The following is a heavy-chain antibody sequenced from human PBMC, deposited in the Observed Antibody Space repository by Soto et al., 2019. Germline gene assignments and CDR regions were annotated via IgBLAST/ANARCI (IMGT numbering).Heavy chain of an antibody. CDR3: ARDFSQDYDFWSGPGYDP. D-gene: IGHD3-3*01. V-gene: IGHV4-59*01. CDR2: IYYSGST. CDR1: GGSISSYY. J-gene: IGHJ5*02. Sequence: SETLSLTCTVSGGSISSYYWSWIRQPPGKGLEWIGYIYYSGSTNYNPSLKSRVTISVDTSKNQFSLKLSSVTAADTAVYYCARDFSQDYDFWSGPGYDPWGQGTLVTVSS.